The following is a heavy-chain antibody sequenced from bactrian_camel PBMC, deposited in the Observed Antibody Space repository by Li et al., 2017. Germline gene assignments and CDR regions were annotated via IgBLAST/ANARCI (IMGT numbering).Heavy chain of an antibody. CDR1: GRTYDKWC. J-gene: IGHJ6*01. CDR2: IDSGRRT. D-gene: IGHD3*01. Sequence: QVQLVESGGESVQAGGSLRLSCEGSGRTYDKWCMGWFRQAPGKEREGVAGIDSGRRTTYADSVKGRFTISVDNTKKILYLQLNSLKTEDTAMYYCAAARRELWNGLTPRDPDFAYWGQGTQVTVS. CDR3: AAARRELWNGLTPRDPDFAY. V-gene: IGHV3S57*01.